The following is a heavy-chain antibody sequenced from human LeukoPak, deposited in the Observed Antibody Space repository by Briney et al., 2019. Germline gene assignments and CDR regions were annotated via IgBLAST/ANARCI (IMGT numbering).Heavy chain of an antibody. CDR2: IRSKANSYAT. Sequence: GGSLRLSCAASGFTFSGSAMHWVRQASGKGLEWVGRIRSKANSYATAYAASVKGRFTISRDDSKNTAYLQMNSLKTEDTAVYYCTSQDYYGSGSYLIWGYYGMDVWGQGTTVTVSS. CDR1: GFTFSGSA. J-gene: IGHJ6*02. CDR3: TSQDYYGSGSYLIWGYYGMDV. D-gene: IGHD3-10*01. V-gene: IGHV3-73*01.